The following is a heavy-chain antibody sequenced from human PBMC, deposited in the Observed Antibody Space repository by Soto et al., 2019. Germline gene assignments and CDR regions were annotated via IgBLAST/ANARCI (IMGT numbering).Heavy chain of an antibody. D-gene: IGHD4-17*01. J-gene: IGHJ4*02. CDR1: GFTFSSYG. Sequence: GGSLRLSCAASGFTFSSYGMHWVRQAPGKGLEWVAVIWYDGSNKYYADSVKGRFTISRDNSKNTLYLQMNSLRAEDTAVYYCARSTTVTTPIDYWGQGTLVTVSS. V-gene: IGHV3-33*01. CDR2: IWYDGSNK. CDR3: ARSTTVTTPIDY.